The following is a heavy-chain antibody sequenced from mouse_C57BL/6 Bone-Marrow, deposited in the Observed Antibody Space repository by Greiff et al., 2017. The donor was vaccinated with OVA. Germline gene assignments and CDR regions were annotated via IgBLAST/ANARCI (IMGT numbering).Heavy chain of an antibody. Sequence: EVQVVESGGGLVKPGGSLKLSCAASGFTFSSYTMSWVRQTPEKRLEWVATISGGGGNTYYPDSVKGRFTISRDNAKNTLYLQMSSLRSEDTALYYCARQGYGSKTFAYWGQGTLVTVSA. D-gene: IGHD1-1*01. CDR2: ISGGGGNT. CDR3: ARQGYGSKTFAY. CDR1: GFTFSSYT. V-gene: IGHV5-9*01. J-gene: IGHJ3*01.